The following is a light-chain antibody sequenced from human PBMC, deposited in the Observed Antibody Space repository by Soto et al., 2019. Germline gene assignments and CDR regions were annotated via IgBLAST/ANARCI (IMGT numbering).Light chain of an antibody. Sequence: EIVMTQSPATLSVSPGERATLSCRASQSVSSNLAWYQQKPGQAPRLLIYGASTRATGIPARFSGSGSGTEFTLTISSLQSEDFAVYYCQQYNNWPPVFTFGPGPKWISN. CDR3: QQYNNWPPVFT. CDR2: GAS. V-gene: IGKV3-15*01. CDR1: QSVSSN. J-gene: IGKJ3*01.